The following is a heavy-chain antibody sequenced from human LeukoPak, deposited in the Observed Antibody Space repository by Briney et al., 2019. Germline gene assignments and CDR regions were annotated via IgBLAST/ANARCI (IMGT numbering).Heavy chain of an antibody. J-gene: IGHJ4*02. CDR2: IVPHSGGT. CDR1: GYTFSDYY. Sequence: ASVKVSCKTSGYTFSDYYIHWVRQAPGQGLEWMGWIVPHSGGTKYARKFQGRVTMTRDTSISTAYMELSRLRYDDTAVYYCATLGATSFDYWGQGALVTVSS. V-gene: IGHV1-2*02. CDR3: ATLGATSFDY. D-gene: IGHD1-26*01.